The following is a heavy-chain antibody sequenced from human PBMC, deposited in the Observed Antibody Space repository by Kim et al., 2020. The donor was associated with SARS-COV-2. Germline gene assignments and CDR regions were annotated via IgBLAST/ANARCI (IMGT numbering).Heavy chain of an antibody. J-gene: IGHJ6*02. CDR2: IDWDDDK. D-gene: IGHD6-19*01. CDR1: GFSLSTSGMC. CDR3: ARIRGGLGRYYSGMDV. V-gene: IGHV2-70*01. Sequence: SGPTLVNPTQTLTLTCTFSGFSLSTSGMCVSWIRQPPGKALEWLALIDWDDDKYYSTSLKTRLTISKDTSKNQVVLTMTNMDPVDTATYYCARIRGGLGRYYSGMDVWGQGTTVTVSS.